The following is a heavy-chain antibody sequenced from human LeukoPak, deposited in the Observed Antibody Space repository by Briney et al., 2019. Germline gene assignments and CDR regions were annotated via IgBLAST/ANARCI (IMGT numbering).Heavy chain of an antibody. Sequence: GGSLRLSCAASGFTFSNYAMRWVRQAPGKGLGWASGIYGSGDSTYYADSVKGRFTISRDNSKNTLYLQMDSLRAEDTAIYYCAEDFHYDSSGGDYWGQGTLVTVSS. D-gene: IGHD3-22*01. CDR2: IYGSGDST. J-gene: IGHJ4*02. V-gene: IGHV3-23*01. CDR3: AEDFHYDSSGGDY. CDR1: GFTFSNYA.